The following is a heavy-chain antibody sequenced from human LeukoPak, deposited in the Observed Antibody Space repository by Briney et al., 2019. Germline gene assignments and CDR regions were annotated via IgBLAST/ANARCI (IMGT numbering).Heavy chain of an antibody. J-gene: IGHJ6*02. V-gene: IGHV4-30-4*01. CDR3: ARADGDYEEDYYYGMDV. CDR1: GGSLSSGDPY. D-gene: IGHD4-17*01. CDR2: IYYSGST. Sequence: SETLSLTCTVSGGSLSSGDPYWSWLRQPPGTGLEWLGYIYYSGSTYYNPSLKSRVTISVDTSKNQFSLKLSSVTAADTAVYYCARADGDYEEDYYYGMDVWGQGTTVTVSS.